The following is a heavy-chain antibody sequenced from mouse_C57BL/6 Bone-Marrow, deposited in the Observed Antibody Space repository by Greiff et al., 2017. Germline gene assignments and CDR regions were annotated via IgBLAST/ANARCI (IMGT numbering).Heavy chain of an antibody. Sequence: QVQLQQPGAELVKPGASVKLSCKASGYTFTSYWMHWVKQRPGQGLEWIGMIHPNSGSTNYNEKFKSKATLTVDKSSSTAYMQLSSLTSEDAAFYYSARSDYYGSHWYFDVWGTGTTVTVSS. D-gene: IGHD1-1*01. CDR2: IHPNSGST. J-gene: IGHJ1*03. CDR3: ARSDYYGSHWYFDV. CDR1: GYTFTSYW. V-gene: IGHV1-64*01.